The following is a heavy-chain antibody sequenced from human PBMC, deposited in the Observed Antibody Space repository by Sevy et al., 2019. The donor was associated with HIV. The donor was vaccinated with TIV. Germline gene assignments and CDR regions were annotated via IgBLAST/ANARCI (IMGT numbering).Heavy chain of an antibody. CDR3: VKARGGNYSWVIDY. CDR1: GFTFNIYV. CDR2: IGPGRDNT. J-gene: IGHJ4*02. D-gene: IGHD1-26*01. Sequence: GGSLRLSCVASGFTFNIYVMNWVRQAPGKGLEWVSSIGPGRDNTYYADSVKGRFTISRDNSKNTLYLQMDSLRAEDTAVYFCVKARGGNYSWVIDYWGQGALVTVSS. V-gene: IGHV3-23*01.